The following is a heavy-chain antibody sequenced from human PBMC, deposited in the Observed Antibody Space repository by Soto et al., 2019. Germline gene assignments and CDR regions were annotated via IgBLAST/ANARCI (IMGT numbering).Heavy chain of an antibody. V-gene: IGHV1-69*13. CDR2: IIPIFGTA. CDR1: GGTFSSYA. J-gene: IGHJ4*02. CDR3: ARGRGYSYGEFDY. D-gene: IGHD5-18*01. Sequence: ASVKVSCKASGGTFSSYAISWVRQAPGQGLEWMGGIIPIFGTANYAQKSQGRVTITADESTSTAYMELSSLRSEDTAVYYCARGRGYSYGEFDYWGQGTLVTVSS.